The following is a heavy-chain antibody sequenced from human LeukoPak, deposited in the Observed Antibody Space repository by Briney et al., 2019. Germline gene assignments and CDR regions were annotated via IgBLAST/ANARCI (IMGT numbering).Heavy chain of an antibody. CDR3: ARELGYCSSTSCYTDFDY. D-gene: IGHD2-2*01. CDR1: GYTFTSYG. CDR2: ISAYNGNT. V-gene: IGHV1-18*01. Sequence: GASVKVSCKASGYTFTSYGISWVRQAPGQGLEWMGWISAYNGNTNYAQKLQGRVTMTTDTSTSTAYMELRSLRSDDTAAYYCARELGYCSSTSCYTDFDYWGQGTLVTVSS. J-gene: IGHJ4*02.